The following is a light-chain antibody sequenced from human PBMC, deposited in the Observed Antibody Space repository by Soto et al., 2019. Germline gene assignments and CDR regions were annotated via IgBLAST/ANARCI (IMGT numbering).Light chain of an antibody. V-gene: IGKV1-39*01. Sequence: DIQMTQSPSSLSASVGDRVTITCRASQHISDYINWYQQKPGRSPKLLIYAQSNLQSGVPSRFTGSRSGTAFTLTISSLQPDDFATYYCQQVNTYPVTFGGGTKVDIK. J-gene: IGKJ4*01. CDR1: QHISDY. CDR2: AQS. CDR3: QQVNTYPVT.